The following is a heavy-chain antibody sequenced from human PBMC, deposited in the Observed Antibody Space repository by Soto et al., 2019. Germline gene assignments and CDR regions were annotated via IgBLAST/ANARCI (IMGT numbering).Heavy chain of an antibody. Sequence: EVQLVQSGAEVKKPGESLKISCKGSGYSFTSYWIGWVRQMPGKGLEWMGIIYPGDSDTRYSPSFQGQVTISADKSISTAYLQWSSLKASDTAMYYCAGLGYCSGGSCYSGVGRYWGQGTLVTVSS. CDR1: GYSFTSYW. CDR3: AGLGYCSGGSCYSGVGRY. V-gene: IGHV5-51*03. J-gene: IGHJ4*02. CDR2: IYPGDSDT. D-gene: IGHD2-15*01.